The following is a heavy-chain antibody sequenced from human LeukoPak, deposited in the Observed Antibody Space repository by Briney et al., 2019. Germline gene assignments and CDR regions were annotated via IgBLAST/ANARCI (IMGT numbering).Heavy chain of an antibody. V-gene: IGHV3-11*01. D-gene: IGHD3-22*01. CDR3: ARDGDYYDSSGYSLGYFDL. CDR2: ISSSGSTM. Sequence: PGGSLRLSCAASGFTFSDYYMNWIRQAPGKGLEWVSYISSSGSTMYYADSVKGRVTISRDNAKNSLFLQMNSLRAEDTAVYFCARDGDYYDSSGYSLGYFDLWGRGTLVTVSS. CDR1: GFTFSDYY. J-gene: IGHJ2*01.